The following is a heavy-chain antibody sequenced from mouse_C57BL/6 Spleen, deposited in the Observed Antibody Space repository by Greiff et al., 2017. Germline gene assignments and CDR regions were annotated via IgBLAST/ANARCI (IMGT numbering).Heavy chain of an antibody. J-gene: IGHJ2*01. D-gene: IGHD1-1*01. CDR3: ARGGDYDFDY. CDR1: GYTFTSYW. CDR2: IGPASGNT. Sequence: VQLQESGADLAKPGASVKLSCKASGYTFTSYWMYWVNQRTEQGLEWIGRIGPASGNTNYPPKFQGKATITADTSSNTAYLQLSSLTSEDTAIYFCARGGDYDFDYWGQGTTLTVSS. V-gene: IGHV14-3*01.